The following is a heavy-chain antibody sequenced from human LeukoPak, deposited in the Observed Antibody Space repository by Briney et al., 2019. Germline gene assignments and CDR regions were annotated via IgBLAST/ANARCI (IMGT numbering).Heavy chain of an antibody. Sequence: GRSLRLSCAASGFTISNYDMHWVRQATGKGLEWVSAIGTAGDTHYPGSVKGRFTISREDAKNSLYLQMNSLRAGDTAVYYCAREASGSGYSGIDYWGQGILVTVSS. CDR3: AREASGSGYSGIDY. D-gene: IGHD3-22*01. CDR1: GFTISNYD. CDR2: IGTAGDT. V-gene: IGHV3-13*04. J-gene: IGHJ4*02.